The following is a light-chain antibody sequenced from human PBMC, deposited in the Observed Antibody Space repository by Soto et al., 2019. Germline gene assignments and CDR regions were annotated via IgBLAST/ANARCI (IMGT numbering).Light chain of an antibody. CDR1: QSVLFSSNNKAY. Sequence: DIVMPQSPDSLAVSLGERATINCKSSQSVLFSSNNKAYLAWYQQKPGQPPKLLIYWASTRESGVPDRFSGSGSGTDFTLTISSLQAEDVAVYYCQQYYSVPPTFGQGTKVEIK. J-gene: IGKJ1*01. CDR2: WAS. CDR3: QQYYSVPPT. V-gene: IGKV4-1*01.